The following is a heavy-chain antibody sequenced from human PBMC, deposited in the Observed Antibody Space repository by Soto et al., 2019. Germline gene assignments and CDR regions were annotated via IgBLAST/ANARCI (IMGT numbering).Heavy chain of an antibody. Sequence: EVQLVESGGGLVQPGGSLKLSCAASGFTFSGSAMHWVRQASGKGLEWVGRIRSKANSYATTYAASVKGRFTISRDDSKNPAYMQKSSLKIEDTAVYYCGRPPSYGSGSYEGYWGQGTLVIVSS. CDR2: IRSKANSYAT. V-gene: IGHV3-73*02. J-gene: IGHJ4*02. D-gene: IGHD3-10*01. CDR1: GFTFSGSA. CDR3: GRPPSYGSGSYEGY.